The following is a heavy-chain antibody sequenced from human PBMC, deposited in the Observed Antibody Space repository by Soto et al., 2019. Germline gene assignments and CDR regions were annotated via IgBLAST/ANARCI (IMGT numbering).Heavy chain of an antibody. Sequence: QVQLVQSGAEVKKPGASVKVSCKASGYTFTSYGISWVRQAPGQGLEWMGWISACNGNTNYAQKLQGRVTMTTDTSTSTAYMELRSLRSDDTAVYYCARARDIVVVPAAISNYYYGMDVRGQGTTVTVSS. D-gene: IGHD2-2*02. V-gene: IGHV1-18*04. CDR2: ISACNGNT. CDR1: GYTFTSYG. J-gene: IGHJ6*02. CDR3: ARARDIVVVPAAISNYYYGMDV.